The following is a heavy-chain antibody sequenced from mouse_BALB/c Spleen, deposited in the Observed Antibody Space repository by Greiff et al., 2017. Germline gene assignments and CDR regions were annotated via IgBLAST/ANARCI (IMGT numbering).Heavy chain of an antibody. CDR2: IDPSDSYT. CDR3: ARGGSDYDVPFAY. D-gene: IGHD2-4*01. V-gene: IGHV1-69*02. J-gene: IGHJ3*01. CDR1: GYTFTSYG. Sequence: QVQLQQPGAELVKPGASVKLSCKASGYTFTSYGMHWVKQRPGQGLEWIGEIDPSDSYTNYNQKFKGKATLTVDKSSSTAYMQLSSLTSEDSAVYYCARGGSDYDVPFAYWGQGTLVTVSA.